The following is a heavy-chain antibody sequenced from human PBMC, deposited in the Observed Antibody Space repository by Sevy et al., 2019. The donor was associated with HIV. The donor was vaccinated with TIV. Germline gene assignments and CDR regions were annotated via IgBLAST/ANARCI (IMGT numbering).Heavy chain of an antibody. D-gene: IGHD6-6*01. Sequence: GGSLRLSCAASGFTFSDYYMNWVRQAPGKGLEWVSYISSSGITIYYADSVKGRFTISRDNAKNSLYLQMNSLRAEDTAVYHCARRGRSSSLSHFDYWGQGTLVTVSS. V-gene: IGHV3-11*01. CDR3: ARRGRSSSLSHFDY. J-gene: IGHJ4*02. CDR2: ISSSGITI. CDR1: GFTFSDYY.